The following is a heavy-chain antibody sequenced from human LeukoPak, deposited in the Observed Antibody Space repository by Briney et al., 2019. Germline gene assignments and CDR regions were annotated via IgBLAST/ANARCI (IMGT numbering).Heavy chain of an antibody. Sequence: GGSLRLSCAASGFTFSTYDMTWVRQAPGRGLEWVSSISGSGGSTYYADSVKGRFTTSRDNSKNTLYLQMNGLRAEDTAVYYCAKDLAAVPGNKYFAYWGQGTLVTVSS. CDR2: ISGSGGST. CDR3: AKDLAAVPGNKYFAY. CDR1: GFTFSTYD. V-gene: IGHV3-23*01. J-gene: IGHJ4*02. D-gene: IGHD6-19*01.